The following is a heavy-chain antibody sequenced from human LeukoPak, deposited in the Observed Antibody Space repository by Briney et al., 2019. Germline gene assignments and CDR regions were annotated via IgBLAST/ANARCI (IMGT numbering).Heavy chain of an antibody. Sequence: GESLKISCKGSGYRFNAYWIAWVRQMPGKGLESMGIIYPDDSDTSYSPSFQGQVTISADKSVRTAYLQWSSLKASDTAMYYCARPNITSYYDSRGYDAFDVWGQGTMVTVSS. CDR3: ARPNITSYYDSRGYDAFDV. J-gene: IGHJ3*01. D-gene: IGHD3-22*01. V-gene: IGHV5-51*01. CDR2: IYPDDSDT. CDR1: GYRFNAYW.